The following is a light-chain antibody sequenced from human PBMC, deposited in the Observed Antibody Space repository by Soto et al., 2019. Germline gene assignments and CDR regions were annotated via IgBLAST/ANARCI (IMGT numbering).Light chain of an antibody. Sequence: IQMTQSPSSLSASVGYRVTITCRSSQSIRNSLNWYQQKPGKAPKLLIYGASSLQSGVPSRFSGSGSGKDITLTISSLQPEDFETYYCPQSYSTTLTFGGGTRWIS. V-gene: IGKV1-39*01. CDR3: PQSYSTTLT. J-gene: IGKJ4*01. CDR2: GAS. CDR1: QSIRNS.